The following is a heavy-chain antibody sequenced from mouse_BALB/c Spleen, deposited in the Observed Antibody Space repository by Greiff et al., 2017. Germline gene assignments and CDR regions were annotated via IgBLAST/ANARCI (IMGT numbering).Heavy chain of an antibody. CDR3: ARSDGYYWYFDV. V-gene: IGHV14-3*02. CDR1: GFYIKDSY. D-gene: IGHD2-3*01. CDR2: IDPANGNT. Sequence: EVQLQESGAELVKPGASVKLSCTASGFYIKDSYMHWVKQRPEQGLEWIGRIDPANGNTKYDPKFQGKATITADTSSNTAYLQLSSLTSEDTAVYYCARSDGYYWYFDVWGAGTTVTVSS. J-gene: IGHJ1*01.